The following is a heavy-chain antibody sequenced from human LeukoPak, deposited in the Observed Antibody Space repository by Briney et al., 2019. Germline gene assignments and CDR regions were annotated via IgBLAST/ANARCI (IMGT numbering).Heavy chain of an antibody. D-gene: IGHD4-17*01. CDR2: IRYDGRHT. V-gene: IGHV3-33*03. CDR3: AKDGWVPYGDYVNFWFDP. Sequence: GGSLRLSCGASGFTFSSYNMHWVRRAPGKGLEWVAGIRYDGRHTYHADSVKGRFTISRDNSKHTLYLQMNSLRAEDTAVYYCAKDGWVPYGDYVNFWFDPWGQGTLVTVSS. J-gene: IGHJ5*02. CDR1: GFTFSSYN.